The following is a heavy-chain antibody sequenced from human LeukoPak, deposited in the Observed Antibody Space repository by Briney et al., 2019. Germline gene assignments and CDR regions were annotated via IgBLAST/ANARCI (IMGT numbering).Heavy chain of an antibody. D-gene: IGHD7-27*01. CDR3: GRGHWGLDY. V-gene: IGHV3-21*06. J-gene: IGHJ4*02. CDR1: GFTFSSYW. CDR2: ISGSGGST. Sequence: GGSLRLSCAASGFTFSSYWMSWVRQAPGKGLEWVSAISGSGGSTYYADSVKGRFTTSRDNAMSSLYLQMNSLRAEDTAVYYCGRGHWGLDYWGQGTLVTVSS.